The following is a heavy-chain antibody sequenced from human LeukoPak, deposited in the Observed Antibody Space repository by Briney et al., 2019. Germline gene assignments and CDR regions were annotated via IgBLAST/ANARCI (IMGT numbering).Heavy chain of an antibody. CDR2: IYCSGST. V-gene: IGHV4-39*01. CDR1: GGSISSSSYY. CDR3: ARAVAATSPRTNWFDP. D-gene: IGHD2-15*01. J-gene: IGHJ5*02. Sequence: PSETLSLTCTVSGGSISSSSYYWGWIRQPPGKGLEWIGSIYCSGSTYHNPSLKSRVTISVDTSKNQFSLKLSSVTAADTAVYYGARAVAATSPRTNWFDPWGQGTLVTVSS.